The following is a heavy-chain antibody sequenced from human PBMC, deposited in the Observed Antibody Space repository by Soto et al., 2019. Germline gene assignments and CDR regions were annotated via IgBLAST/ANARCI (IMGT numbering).Heavy chain of an antibody. CDR3: ARDAASSLDH. CDR1: GFTFKLYT. J-gene: IGHJ4*02. D-gene: IGHD6-13*01. CDR2: CTPSSSSI. Sequence: GGSLRLSCAASGFTFKLYTMHWVRQAPGKGLEWVSFCTPSSSSISYADSVEGRFTISRDNARNSLYLQIHNLRAEDTAVYYCARDAASSLDHWGQGTLVTVSS. V-gene: IGHV3-21*01.